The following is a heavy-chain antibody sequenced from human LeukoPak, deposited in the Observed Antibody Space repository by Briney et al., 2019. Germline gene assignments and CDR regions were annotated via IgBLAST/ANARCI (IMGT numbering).Heavy chain of an antibody. CDR2: INHSGST. CDR3: ARGSVAVAGTGGFDY. D-gene: IGHD6-19*01. CDR1: GGSFSGYY. Sequence: LETLSLTCAVYGGSFSGYYWSWIRQPPGKGLEWIGEINHSGSTNYNPSLKSRVTISVDTSKNHFSMKLSSVTAADTAVYYCARGSVAVAGTGGFDYWGQGTLVTVSS. V-gene: IGHV4-34*01. J-gene: IGHJ4*02.